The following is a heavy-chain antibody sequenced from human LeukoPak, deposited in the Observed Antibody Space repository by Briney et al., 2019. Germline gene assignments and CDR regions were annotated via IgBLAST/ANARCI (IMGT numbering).Heavy chain of an antibody. CDR1: GGSISSYY. D-gene: IGHD6-19*01. Sequence: SETLSLTCTVSGGSISSYYWSWIRQPPGKGLEWIGYIYYSGSTNYNPSLKSRVTISVDTSKNQFSLKLTSVTAADTAVYYRARGRSSGCYDCWGQGTLVTVSS. J-gene: IGHJ4*02. V-gene: IGHV4-59*01. CDR3: ARGRSSGCYDC. CDR2: IYYSGST.